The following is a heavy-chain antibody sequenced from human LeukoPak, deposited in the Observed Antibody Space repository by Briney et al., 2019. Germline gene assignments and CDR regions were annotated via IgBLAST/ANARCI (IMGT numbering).Heavy chain of an antibody. CDR2: IKQDGSEK. CDR3: ARDIDSTGSYWYFDY. Sequence: GGSLRLSCAASGFTFSSYWMSWVRQAPGKGLEWVANIKQDGSEKYYVDSVKGRFTISRDNSKNTLFLQMNSLRADDTAVYYCARDIDSTGSYWYFDYWGQGTLVTVSS. V-gene: IGHV3-7*01. CDR1: GFTFSSYW. J-gene: IGHJ4*02. D-gene: IGHD3-22*01.